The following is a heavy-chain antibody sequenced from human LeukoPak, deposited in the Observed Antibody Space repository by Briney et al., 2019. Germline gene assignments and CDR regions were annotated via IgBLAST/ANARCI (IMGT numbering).Heavy chain of an antibody. Sequence: PGGSLRLSCAAFGFTFSSYWMSWVRQAPGKGLEWVANIKKDGSEKYYVDSVKGRFTISRGNAKNSLYLQMNSLRAEDTAVYYCATGPGYSSSWWGQGTLVTVSS. CDR1: GFTFSSYW. CDR2: IKKDGSEK. D-gene: IGHD6-13*01. V-gene: IGHV3-7*01. J-gene: IGHJ4*02. CDR3: ATGPGYSSSW.